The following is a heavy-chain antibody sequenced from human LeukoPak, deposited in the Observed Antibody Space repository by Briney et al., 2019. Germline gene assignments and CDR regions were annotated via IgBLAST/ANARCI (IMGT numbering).Heavy chain of an antibody. Sequence: PGGSLRLSCAASGFTFSSYSMNWVRQAPGKGLEWVSSISSSSSYIYYADSAKGRFTISRDNAKNSLYLQMNSLRAEDTAVYYCARFVVVTAHDYWGQGTLVTVSS. V-gene: IGHV3-21*01. CDR2: ISSSSSYI. D-gene: IGHD2-21*02. CDR3: ARFVVVTAHDY. CDR1: GFTFSSYS. J-gene: IGHJ4*02.